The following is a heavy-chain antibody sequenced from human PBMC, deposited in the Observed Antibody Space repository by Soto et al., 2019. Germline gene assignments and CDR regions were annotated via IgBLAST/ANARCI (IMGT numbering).Heavy chain of an antibody. CDR3: ARGRYSSGWYPEYNWFDP. V-gene: IGHV3-7*01. Sequence: EVQLVESGGGLVQPGGSLRLSCAASGFSFSSYCMSWVRQAPGKGLEWVANIKQDGSEKYYMDSVKGRFTISRDNAKNSVYLQMNSLRAEDTALYYCARGRYSSGWYPEYNWFDPWGQGTLITVSS. CDR1: GFSFSSYC. D-gene: IGHD6-19*01. J-gene: IGHJ5*02. CDR2: IKQDGSEK.